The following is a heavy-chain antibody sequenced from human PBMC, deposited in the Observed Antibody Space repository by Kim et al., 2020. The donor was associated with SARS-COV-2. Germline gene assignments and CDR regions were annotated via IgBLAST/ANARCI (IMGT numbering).Heavy chain of an antibody. CDR3: ARLPGWLEYYFDY. V-gene: IGHV4-39*01. Sequence: SETLSLTCTVSGGSISSSSYYWGWIRQPPGKGLEWIGSIYYSGSTYYNPSLKSRVTISVDTSKNQFSLKLSSVTAADTAVYYCARLPGWLEYYFDYWGQG. J-gene: IGHJ4*02. D-gene: IGHD3-22*01. CDR2: IYYSGST. CDR1: GGSISSSSYY.